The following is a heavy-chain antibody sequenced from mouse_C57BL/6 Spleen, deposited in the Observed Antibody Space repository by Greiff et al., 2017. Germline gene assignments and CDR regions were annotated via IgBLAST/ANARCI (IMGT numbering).Heavy chain of an antibody. CDR3: ARLYDGYPDAMDY. Sequence: QVQLQQPGAELVKPGASVKLSCKASGYTFTSYWMHWVKQRPGRGLEWIGRIDPNSGGTKYNEKFKSKATLTVDKPSSTAYMPLSSLTSEDSAVYYCARLYDGYPDAMDYWGQGTSVTVSS. CDR1: GYTFTSYW. V-gene: IGHV1-72*01. D-gene: IGHD2-3*01. CDR2: IDPNSGGT. J-gene: IGHJ4*01.